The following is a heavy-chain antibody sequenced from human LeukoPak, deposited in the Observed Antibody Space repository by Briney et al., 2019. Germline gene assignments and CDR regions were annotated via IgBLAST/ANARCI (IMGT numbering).Heavy chain of an antibody. V-gene: IGHV3-43*02. Sequence: GGSLTLSCAASGFTFDDYAMHWVRQAPGKGLEWVSLISGDGGSTYYADSVKGRFTISRDNSKNSLYLQMNSLRTEDTALYYCAKDLGSSGWFDAFDIWGQGTMVTVSS. CDR2: ISGDGGST. J-gene: IGHJ3*02. CDR3: AKDLGSSGWFDAFDI. CDR1: GFTFDDYA. D-gene: IGHD6-19*01.